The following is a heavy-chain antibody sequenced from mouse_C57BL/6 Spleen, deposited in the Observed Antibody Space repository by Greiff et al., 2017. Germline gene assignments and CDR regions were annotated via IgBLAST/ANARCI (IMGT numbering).Heavy chain of an antibody. Sequence: QVQLQQPGAELVKPGASVKMSCKASGYTFTSYWITWVKQRPGQGLEWIGDIYPGSGSTNYNEKFKSKATLTVDTSSSTAYMQLSSLTSEDSAVXYCARYPLYYGSSYGFYWYFDVWGTGTTVTVSS. CDR1: GYTFTSYW. J-gene: IGHJ1*03. CDR2: IYPGSGST. D-gene: IGHD1-1*01. V-gene: IGHV1-55*01. CDR3: ARYPLYYGSSYGFYWYFDV.